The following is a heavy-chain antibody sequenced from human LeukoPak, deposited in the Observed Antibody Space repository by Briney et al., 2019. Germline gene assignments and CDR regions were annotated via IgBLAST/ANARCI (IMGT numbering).Heavy chain of an antibody. Sequence: PGGSRTLSCQASGFTFYMYAMSWVRQAPGKGLEWVASMCGTAGCTFYPDSVKGRFTISRDNSKNVLYLRMNSLTAEDTAIYYCAKDRPNFHENSGHYYRRDGDSWGQGTLVTVSS. D-gene: IGHD3-22*01. J-gene: IGHJ5*01. CDR1: GFTFYMYA. CDR2: MCGTAGCT. V-gene: IGHV3-23*01. CDR3: AKDRPNFHENSGHYYRRDGDS.